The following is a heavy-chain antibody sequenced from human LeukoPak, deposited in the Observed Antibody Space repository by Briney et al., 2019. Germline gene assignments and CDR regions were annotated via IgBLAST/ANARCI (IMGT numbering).Heavy chain of an antibody. J-gene: IGHJ4*02. Sequence: TSETLSLTCGVYGGSFTDCFWSWVRQPPGKRLEWIGEINHVGSTNYNPSLKSRVTLSVDKSTNQVSLNLTSVTVAGTAVYYCARRLIIRGRFNDWGQGTLVTVSS. V-gene: IGHV4-34*01. CDR2: INHVGST. CDR1: GGSFTDCF. CDR3: ARRLIIRGRFND. D-gene: IGHD3-10*01.